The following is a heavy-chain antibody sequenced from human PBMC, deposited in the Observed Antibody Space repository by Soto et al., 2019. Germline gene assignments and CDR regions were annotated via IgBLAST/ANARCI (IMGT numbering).Heavy chain of an antibody. D-gene: IGHD3-10*01. V-gene: IGHV4-34*01. J-gene: IGHJ4*02. CDR1: GGSFSGYY. CDR3: ARRHGLDIDAYY. CDR2: INHSEST. Sequence: SETLSLTCAVYGGSFSGYYWSWIRQPPGKGLEWIGEINHSESTNYNPSLKSRVTTYVDTSKNQFSLKLNSVTAADTAVYFCARRHGLDIDAYYWGQGILVTVSS.